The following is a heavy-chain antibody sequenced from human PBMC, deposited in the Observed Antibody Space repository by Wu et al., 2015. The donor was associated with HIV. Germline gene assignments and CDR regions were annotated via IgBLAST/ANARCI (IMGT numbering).Heavy chain of an antibody. CDR2: INPNNGGT. V-gene: IGHV1-2*02. Sequence: QVHLVQSGAEVKKFGASVKVSCKASGYTFTDYYIHWVRQAPGQGLEWMGYINPNNGGTNYAQKFQARVTMTRDTSVTTAYMELNRLRSDDTAVFFCARDRGGTTGYGMDVWGQGTTVTVSS. CDR3: ARDRGGTTGYGMDV. J-gene: IGHJ6*02. D-gene: IGHD3-10*01. CDR1: GYTFTDYY.